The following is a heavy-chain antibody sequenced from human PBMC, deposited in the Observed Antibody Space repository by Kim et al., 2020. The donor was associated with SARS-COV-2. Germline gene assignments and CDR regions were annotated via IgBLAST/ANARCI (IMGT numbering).Heavy chain of an antibody. CDR3: TTDGGYYGSSGSGESAFDI. D-gene: IGHD3-22*01. CDR2: IKSKTAGGTT. V-gene: IGHV3-15*01. Sequence: GGSLRLSCAASGFTFSNAWMSWVRQAPGKGLEWVGRIKSKTAGGTTDYAAPVKGRFTISRDDSKNTLYLQMNSLKTEDTAVYYCTTDGGYYGSSGSGESAFDIWGQGTMVTVSS. CDR1: GFTFSNAW. J-gene: IGHJ3*02.